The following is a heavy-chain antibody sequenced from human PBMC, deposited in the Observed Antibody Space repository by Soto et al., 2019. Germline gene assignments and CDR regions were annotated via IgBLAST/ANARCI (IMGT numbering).Heavy chain of an antibody. CDR1: GYSFTNYG. V-gene: IGHV1-18*01. J-gene: IGHJ6*03. CDR2: ISAYNGNT. D-gene: IGHD6-19*01. CDR3: ARDRGVTPPVAGNTHYYYYMDV. Sequence: QDQLVQSGVEVKKPAASVKVSCKASGYSFTNYGITWVRQAPGQGFEWMGWISAYNGNTNYAQKFQGRVTMTTDASTSTAYLELRSLRSDDTAVYYCARDRGVTPPVAGNTHYYYYMDVWGKGTTVTVSS.